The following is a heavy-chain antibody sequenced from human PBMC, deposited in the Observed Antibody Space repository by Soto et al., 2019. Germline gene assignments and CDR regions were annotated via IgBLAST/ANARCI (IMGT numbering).Heavy chain of an antibody. CDR1: GGTFSSYT. CDR2: IIPILGIA. CDR3: ARVRAVAGVDAFDI. Sequence: QVQLVQSGAEVRKPGSSVKVSCKASGGTFSSYTISWVRQAPGQGLEWMGRIIPILGIANYAQKFQGRVTITADKSTSTAYMELSSLRSEDTAVYYCARVRAVAGVDAFDIWGQGTMVTVSS. V-gene: IGHV1-69*02. J-gene: IGHJ3*02. D-gene: IGHD6-19*01.